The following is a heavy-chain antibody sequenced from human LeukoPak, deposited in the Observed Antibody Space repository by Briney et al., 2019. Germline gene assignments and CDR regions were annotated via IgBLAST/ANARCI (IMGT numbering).Heavy chain of an antibody. CDR2: IYHSGST. CDR1: GGSISSGCYS. J-gene: IGHJ3*02. CDR3: AREKVEYQLLSGAFDI. D-gene: IGHD2-2*01. V-gene: IGHV4-30-2*01. Sequence: PSETLSLTCAVSGGSISSGCYSWIWMRQPPGKGLEGIGYIYHSGSTYYNPSLKSRVTISVDRSKHQFSLKLSSVTAADTAVYYCAREKVEYQLLSGAFDIWGQGTMVTVSS.